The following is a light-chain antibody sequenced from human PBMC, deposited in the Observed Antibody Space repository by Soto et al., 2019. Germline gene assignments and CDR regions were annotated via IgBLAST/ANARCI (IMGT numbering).Light chain of an antibody. Sequence: EIVMTQSPASLSVSQGDGATLSCRASQTVAINLSWYQQKPGHGPRLLIHGASTRAAGVPARFSGSGSGTDFTLTISSLQSEDFAVYYCQQYHNWPPQYTFGQGTKLQIK. CDR3: QQYHNWPPQYT. CDR2: GAS. J-gene: IGKJ2*01. CDR1: QTVAIN. V-gene: IGKV3-15*01.